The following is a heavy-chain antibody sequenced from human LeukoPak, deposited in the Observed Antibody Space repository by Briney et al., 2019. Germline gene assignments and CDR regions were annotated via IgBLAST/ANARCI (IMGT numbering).Heavy chain of an antibody. CDR2: IKADGGEK. J-gene: IGHJ4*02. D-gene: IGHD3-10*01. V-gene: IGHV3-7*01. Sequence: GGSLRLSCAASGFTFSTYGMNWFRQTPGKGLEWVSKIKADGGEKDYVASVKGRFTISRDNAKNSLYLQMNSLRVEDTAVYYCARGGEDRPDFWGQGTLVPVS. CDR1: GFTFSTYG. CDR3: ARGGEDRPDF.